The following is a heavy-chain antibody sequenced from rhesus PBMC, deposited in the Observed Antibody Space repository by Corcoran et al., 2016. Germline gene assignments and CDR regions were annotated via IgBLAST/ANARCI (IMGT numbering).Heavy chain of an antibody. CDR2: IYGSGGST. D-gene: IGHD3-16*01. V-gene: IGHV4-160*01. Sequence: QVQLQESGPGLVQPSETLSLTCAVSGGSLSSNYLSWLRQPPGKCLVWIGRIYGSGGSTDYNPSLKSRVTISTDTSKNQFSLKLSSVTAADTAVYYCARNSYSGSYYHWYFDLWGPGTPITISS. CDR1: GGSLSSNY. CDR3: ARNSYSGSYYHWYFDL. J-gene: IGHJ2*01.